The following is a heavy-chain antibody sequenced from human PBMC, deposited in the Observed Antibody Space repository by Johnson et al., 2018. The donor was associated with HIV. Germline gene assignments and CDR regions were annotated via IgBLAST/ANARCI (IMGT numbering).Heavy chain of an antibody. CDR2: IYSGGST. Sequence: VQLVESGGGLVQPGGSLRLSCAASGFTFNNYWMSWVRQAPGKGLEWVSVIYSGGSTYYADSVKGRFTISRDNSKNTLYLQMNSLRAEDTAVYYCATSHGSHGAFDIWGQGTMVTVSS. D-gene: IGHD1-26*01. J-gene: IGHJ3*02. V-gene: IGHV3-66*01. CDR1: GFTFNNYW. CDR3: ATSHGSHGAFDI.